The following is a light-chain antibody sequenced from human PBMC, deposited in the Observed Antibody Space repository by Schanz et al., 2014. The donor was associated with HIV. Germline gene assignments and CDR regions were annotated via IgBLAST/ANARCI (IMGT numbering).Light chain of an antibody. CDR1: QSLLHSDGKTY. CDR2: EVS. V-gene: IGKV2-29*02. J-gene: IGKJ1*01. CDR3: MQCIYLPPT. Sequence: DIVLTQTPLSLSVTPGQSASISCKSSQSLLHSDGKTYLYWYLQRPGQPPQSLIYEVSSRFPGVPERFSGSGSGTDFTLTISRVEAEDVGTYYCMQCIYLPPTFGQGTKVEI.